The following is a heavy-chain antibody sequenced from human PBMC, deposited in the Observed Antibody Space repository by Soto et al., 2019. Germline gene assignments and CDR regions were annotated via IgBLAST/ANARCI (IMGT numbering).Heavy chain of an antibody. D-gene: IGHD1-1*01. Sequence: DVQRVESGGGLIQPGESLRLSCAAFGLTISGKKYVAWVRQAPGKGLEWVSALYDVDGSFYADSVKGRFTTSSDSSKTTVYLQMNDLRPDDTAVYYCATWHEREHAYDVWGQGTTVTVSS. CDR2: LYDVDGS. V-gene: IGHV3-53*01. CDR3: ATWHEREHAYDV. J-gene: IGHJ3*01. CDR1: GLTISGKKY.